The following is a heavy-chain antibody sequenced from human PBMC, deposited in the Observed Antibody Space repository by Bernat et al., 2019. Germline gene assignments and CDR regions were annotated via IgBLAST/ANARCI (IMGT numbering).Heavy chain of an antibody. V-gene: IGHV3-30*18. J-gene: IGHJ4*02. CDR3: AKGSSSTSCPDY. Sequence: QVQLVESGGGVVQPGRSLRLSCAASGFTFSSYGMHWVRQAPGKGLEWVAVISYDGSNKYYVDSVKGRFTISRDNSKNTLYLQMNSLRAEDTAVYYCAKGSSSTSCPDYWGQGTLVTVSS. CDR2: ISYDGSNK. D-gene: IGHD2-2*01. CDR1: GFTFSSYG.